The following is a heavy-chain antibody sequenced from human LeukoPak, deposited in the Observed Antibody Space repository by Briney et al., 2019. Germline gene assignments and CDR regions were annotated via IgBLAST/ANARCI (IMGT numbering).Heavy chain of an antibody. D-gene: IGHD3-10*01. CDR3: AKDDYGSGYYYYGMDV. Sequence: GRSLRLSCAASGFTFSSYGMHWVCQAPGKGLEWVAVISYDGSNKYYADSVKGRFTISRDNSKNTLYLQMNSLRAEDTAVYYCAKDDYGSGYYYYGMDVWGQGTTVTVSS. J-gene: IGHJ6*02. CDR2: ISYDGSNK. CDR1: GFTFSSYG. V-gene: IGHV3-30*18.